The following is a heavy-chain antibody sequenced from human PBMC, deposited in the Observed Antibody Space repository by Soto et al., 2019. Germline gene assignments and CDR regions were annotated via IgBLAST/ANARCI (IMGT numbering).Heavy chain of an antibody. J-gene: IGHJ4*02. V-gene: IGHV5-51*01. CDR2: VYPGDSDI. CDR3: ARALTGTIHPHYFDY. D-gene: IGHD1-7*01. CDR1: GDTFTGYW. Sequence: GESLKISCKGSGDTFTGYWIGWVRQMPGKGLEWMGSVYPGDSDIRYSPSFRGQGTISIDKSVSTAYLQWNSLKASDTAMYYCARALTGTIHPHYFDYWGQGTLVTVSS.